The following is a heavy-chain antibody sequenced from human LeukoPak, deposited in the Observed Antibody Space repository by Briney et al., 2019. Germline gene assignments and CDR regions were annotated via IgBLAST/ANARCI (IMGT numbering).Heavy chain of an antibody. Sequence: PGGSLRLSCAASGFTFSSFAMTWVRQAPGKGLEGVSSIIGTGDGTFYAASVKGRFTISRDNSKNTLFLQMNSLRAEDTAVYYCAKGKAYNNLDWFDPWGQGTLVTVSS. D-gene: IGHD4-11*01. J-gene: IGHJ5*02. CDR2: IIGTGDGT. CDR1: GFTFSSFA. CDR3: AKGKAYNNLDWFDP. V-gene: IGHV3-23*01.